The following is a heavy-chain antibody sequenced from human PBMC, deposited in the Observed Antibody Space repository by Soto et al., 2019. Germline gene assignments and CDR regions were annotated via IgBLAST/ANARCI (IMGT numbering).Heavy chain of an antibody. V-gene: IGHV4-39*01. CDR1: GGSISSSSYY. CDR2: IYYSGST. Sequence: SETLSLTCTVSGGSISSSSYYWGWIRQPPGKGLEWIGSIYYSGSTYYNPSLKSRVTISVDTSRNQFSLKLSSVTAADTAVYYCARIVVSWEYFDYWGQGTLVTV. CDR3: ARIVVSWEYFDY. D-gene: IGHD3-22*01. J-gene: IGHJ4*02.